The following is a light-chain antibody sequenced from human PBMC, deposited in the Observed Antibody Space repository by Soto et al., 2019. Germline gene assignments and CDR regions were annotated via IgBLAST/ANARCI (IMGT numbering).Light chain of an antibody. CDR2: EVS. CDR1: SSDVGGYNY. V-gene: IGLV2-14*01. J-gene: IGLJ1*01. Sequence: QSALTQPASVSGSPGQSITITWTATSSDVGGYNYVSWYQQHPGKAPKLMIYEVSNRPSGVSNRFSGSKSGNTASLTISGLQAEDEADYFCSSYGSTSTRYVFGTGTKVTVL. CDR3: SSYGSTSTRYV.